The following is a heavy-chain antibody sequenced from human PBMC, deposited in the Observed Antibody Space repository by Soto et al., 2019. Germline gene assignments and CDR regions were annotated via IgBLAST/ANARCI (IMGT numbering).Heavy chain of an antibody. Sequence: QVQLVESGGGVVQPGRSPRLSCAASGFTFSSYGMHWVRQAPGKGLEWVAVIWYDGSNKDYADSVKGRFTISRDNSKNTLYLQMNSLRAEDTAVYYCARDWRGSNYSWFDPWGQGTLVTVSS. CDR1: GFTFSSYG. J-gene: IGHJ5*02. CDR2: IWYDGSNK. D-gene: IGHD6-13*01. V-gene: IGHV3-33*01. CDR3: ARDWRGSNYSWFDP.